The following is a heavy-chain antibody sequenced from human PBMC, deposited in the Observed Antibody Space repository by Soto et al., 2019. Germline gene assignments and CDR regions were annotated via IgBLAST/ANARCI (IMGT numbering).Heavy chain of an antibody. J-gene: IGHJ4*02. V-gene: IGHV1-8*01. CDR2: MNPNSGNT. CDR3: ARDGVSSTEYTWNYGTYFDY. D-gene: IGHD1-7*01. CDR1: GYTFTSYD. Sequence: ASVKVSCKASGYTFTSYDINWVRQATGQGLEWMGWMNPNSGNTGYAQKFQGRVTMTRNTSISTAYMELSSLRPDDTAMYYCARDGVSSTEYTWNYGTYFDYWGQGALVTVSS.